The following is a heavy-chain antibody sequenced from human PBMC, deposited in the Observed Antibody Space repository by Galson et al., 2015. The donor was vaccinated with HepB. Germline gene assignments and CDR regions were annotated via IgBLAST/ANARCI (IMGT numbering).Heavy chain of an antibody. V-gene: IGHV3-53*04. CDR2: IYSGGST. D-gene: IGHD3-22*01. J-gene: IGHJ3*02. CDR3: VGDSSGYYWTYAFDI. CDR1: GFTVSSNY. Sequence: SLKLSCAASGFTVSSNYMSWVRQAPGKGLEWVSVIYSGGSTYYADSVKGRFTISRHNSKNTLYLQMNSLRAEDTAVYYCVGDSSGYYWTYAFDIWGQGTMVTVSS.